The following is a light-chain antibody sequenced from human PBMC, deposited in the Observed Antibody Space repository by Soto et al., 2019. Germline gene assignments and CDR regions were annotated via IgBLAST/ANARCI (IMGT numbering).Light chain of an antibody. CDR2: DAS. Sequence: DIQMTQSPSTLSASVGDRVTITCRASQSISSWLAWYQRKPGKAPKLLIYDASSLESGVPSRFSGGGSGTEFTLTISSLQPDDFATYYCQQYNSYWTFGQGTKVEIK. CDR1: QSISSW. CDR3: QQYNSYWT. J-gene: IGKJ1*01. V-gene: IGKV1-5*01.